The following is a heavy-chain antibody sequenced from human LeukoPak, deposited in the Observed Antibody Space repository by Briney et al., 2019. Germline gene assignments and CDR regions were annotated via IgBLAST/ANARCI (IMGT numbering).Heavy chain of an antibody. D-gene: IGHD3-10*01. CDR3: AKGPMARGTQPATPRRSDAFDM. CDR2: ISGSGGST. Sequence: GGSLRLSCAPSGFTFSSYGMSWVRQAPGKGLEWVSAISGSGGSTYYADSVKGRFTISRDNSKNTLYLQMNSLRAEDTAVYYCAKGPMARGTQPATPRRSDAFDMWGQGTMVTVSS. J-gene: IGHJ3*02. V-gene: IGHV3-23*01. CDR1: GFTFSSYG.